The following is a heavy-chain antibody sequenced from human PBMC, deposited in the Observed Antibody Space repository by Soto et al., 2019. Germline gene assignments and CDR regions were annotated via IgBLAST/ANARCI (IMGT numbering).Heavy chain of an antibody. V-gene: IGHV1-69*04. CDR3: ARSRDRCGGDCYSVYAAFDL. CDR2: IIPLVSSQ. CDR1: GATYSPFIAYA. Sequence: QVQLVQSGAEVKKPGSLLTVSCKASGATYSPFIAYAISWLRQAPGQGLEWMGSIIPLVSSQHYAEGFQGRATISADSSTFAVSLELTNLASDDAAVYFCARSRDRCGGDCYSVYAAFDLWGQGTAVTFSS. J-gene: IGHJ3*01. D-gene: IGHD2-21*02.